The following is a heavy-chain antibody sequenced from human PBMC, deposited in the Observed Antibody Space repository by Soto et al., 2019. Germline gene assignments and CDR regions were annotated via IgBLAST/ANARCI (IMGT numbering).Heavy chain of an antibody. D-gene: IGHD3-16*01. CDR1: GFTFTSSA. J-gene: IGHJ4*02. CDR3: AAIRTFGGVKTVDY. V-gene: IGHV1-58*01. CDR2: IVVGSGNT. Sequence: GASVKVSCKASGFTFTSSAVQWVRQARGQRLERIGWIVVGSGNTNYAQKFQERVTITRDMSTSTAYMELSSLRSEDTAVYYCAAIRTFGGVKTVDYWGQGTLVTVSS.